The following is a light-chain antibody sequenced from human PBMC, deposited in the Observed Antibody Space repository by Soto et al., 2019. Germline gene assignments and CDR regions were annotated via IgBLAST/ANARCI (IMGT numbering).Light chain of an antibody. Sequence: QSALTQPASVSGSPGQSITISGTGTSSDVGGYDYVSWYQHQPGKAPKLMIHDVNNRASGVSGRFSGSKSGTTASLTISGLQAEDEANYYCTSYTPGGAFVVFGGGTKLTVL. J-gene: IGLJ2*01. CDR3: TSYTPGGAFVV. CDR1: SSDVGGYDY. V-gene: IGLV2-14*01. CDR2: DVN.